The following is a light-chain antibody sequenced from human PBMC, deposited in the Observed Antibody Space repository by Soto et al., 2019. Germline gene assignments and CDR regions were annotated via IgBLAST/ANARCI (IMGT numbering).Light chain of an antibody. V-gene: IGKV3-20*01. CDR3: HQYYSSPPYT. CDR2: GSS. J-gene: IGKJ2*01. CDR1: QSVSNNY. Sequence: EVVLTQSPGTLSLSPGERATLSCRASQSVSNNYFAWYQQKPGQAPRLLIFGSSCRATGSPDRFSGSGSGTDFILIISRLEPVDFAVYYYHQYYSSPPYTFVQGTKLEIK.